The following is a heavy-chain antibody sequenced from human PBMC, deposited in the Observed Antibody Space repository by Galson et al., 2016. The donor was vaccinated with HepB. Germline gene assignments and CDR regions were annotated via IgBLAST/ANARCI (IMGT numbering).Heavy chain of an antibody. Sequence: QSGAEVKKPGESLRISCKGSGYSFTSHWINWVRQMPGKGLEWIGRIDPSDSYTKYSTSFQGHVTISADKSITTAYLQWSSLKASDIAMYYCAIYCSSSTCPFDYWGQGTLVTVSS. J-gene: IGHJ4*02. V-gene: IGHV5-10-1*01. CDR2: IDPSDSYT. CDR3: AIYCSSSTCPFDY. CDR1: GYSFTSHW. D-gene: IGHD2-2*01.